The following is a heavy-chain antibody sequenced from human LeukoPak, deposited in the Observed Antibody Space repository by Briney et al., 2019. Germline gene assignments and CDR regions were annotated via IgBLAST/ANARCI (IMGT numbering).Heavy chain of an antibody. Sequence: SETLSLTCTVSGGSISSYYWSWIRQPPGKGLEWIGYIYYSGSTNYNPSLKSRVTISVDTSKNQFSLKLSSVTAADTAVYYCARQATMVRGVIIWGQGTLVTVSS. V-gene: IGHV4-59*08. CDR3: ARQATMVRGVII. CDR1: GGSISSYY. CDR2: IYYSGST. D-gene: IGHD3-10*01. J-gene: IGHJ4*02.